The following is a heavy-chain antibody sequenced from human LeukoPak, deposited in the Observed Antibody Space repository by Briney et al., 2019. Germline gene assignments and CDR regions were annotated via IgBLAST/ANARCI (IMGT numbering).Heavy chain of an antibody. V-gene: IGHV3-23*01. D-gene: IGHD6-13*01. CDR1: GFTFTNYP. Sequence: PGRSLRLSCAASGFTFTNYPMHWVRQAPGRGLEWVSSVDGGGGGTYYADSVKGRFTISRDNSKDTLYLQMNGLRAEDTAVYFCAKQSAGSAAWYSLHYDFWGQGTLVTVSS. J-gene: IGHJ4*02. CDR3: AKQSAGSAAWYSLHYDF. CDR2: VDGGGGGT.